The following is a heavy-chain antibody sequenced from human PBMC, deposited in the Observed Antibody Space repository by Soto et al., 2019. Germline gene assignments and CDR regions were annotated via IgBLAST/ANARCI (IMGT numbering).Heavy chain of an antibody. J-gene: IGHJ4*02. D-gene: IGHD6-19*01. Sequence: ASVKVSCKASGYIFTGYYMHLVRQAPGQGLEWMGWINPNSGDTNYTQKFQGWVTMTRDTCISTAYMELSRLRSDDTAVYYCATSRISIAVAGETEYYFDYWGQGTPVTVSS. CDR2: INPNSGDT. CDR3: ATSRISIAVAGETEYYFDY. CDR1: GYIFTGYY. V-gene: IGHV1-2*04.